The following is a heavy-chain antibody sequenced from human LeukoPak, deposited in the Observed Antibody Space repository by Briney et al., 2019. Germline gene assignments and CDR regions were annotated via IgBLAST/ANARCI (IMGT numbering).Heavy chain of an antibody. V-gene: IGHV1-69*06. CDR2: IIPIFGTA. D-gene: IGHD6-19*01. CDR3: ARDQGSSGWYSVDY. Sequence: SVKVSCKASGGTFSSYAISWVRQAPGQGLEWMRGIIPIFGTANYAQKFQGRVTITADKSTSTAYMELSSLRSEDTAVYYCARDQGSSGWYSVDYWGQGTLVTVSS. CDR1: GGTFSSYA. J-gene: IGHJ4*02.